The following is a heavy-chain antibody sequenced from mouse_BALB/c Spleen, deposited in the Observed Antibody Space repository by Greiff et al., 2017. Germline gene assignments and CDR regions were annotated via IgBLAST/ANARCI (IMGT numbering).Heavy chain of an antibody. CDR1: GYTFTDYE. CDR2: IDPETGGT. Sequence: VKLQQSGAELVRPGASVTLSCKASGYTFTDYEMHWVKQTPVHGLEWIGAIDPETGGTAYNQKFKGKATLTADKSSSTAYMELRSLTSEDSAVYYCTRPYGNYAMDYGGQGTSVTVSS. J-gene: IGHJ4*01. V-gene: IGHV1-15*01. CDR3: TRPYGNYAMDY. D-gene: IGHD2-1*01.